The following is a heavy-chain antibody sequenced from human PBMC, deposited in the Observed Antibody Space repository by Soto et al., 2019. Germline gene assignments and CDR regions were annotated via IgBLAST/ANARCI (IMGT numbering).Heavy chain of an antibody. CDR2: ISYDGSNK. Sequence: VGSLRLSCAASGFTFSSYGMHWVRQAPGKGLEWVAVISYDGSNKYYADSVKGRFTISRDNSKNTLYLQMNSLRAEDTAVYYCASRGGANDYWGQGTLVTVSS. CDR1: GFTFSSYG. D-gene: IGHD2-21*01. V-gene: IGHV3-30*03. CDR3: ASRGGANDY. J-gene: IGHJ4*02.